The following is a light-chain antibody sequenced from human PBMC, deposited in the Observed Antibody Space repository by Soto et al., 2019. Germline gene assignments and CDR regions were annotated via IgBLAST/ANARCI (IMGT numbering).Light chain of an antibody. CDR2: GAS. CDR3: QHYGDSSWT. V-gene: IGKV3-15*01. J-gene: IGKJ1*01. CDR1: QSVDIS. Sequence: PGERVILSCRASQSVDISLAWYQQKPGQAPRLLIYGASTRATDMPGTFSGRGSGTEFTLTITSLRPEDFGVYFCQHYGDSSWTFGQGTKVDIK.